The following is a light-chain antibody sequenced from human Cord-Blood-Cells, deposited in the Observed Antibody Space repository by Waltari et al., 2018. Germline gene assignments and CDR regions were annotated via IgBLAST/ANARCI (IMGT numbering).Light chain of an antibody. CDR1: SRDVGGYNY. CDR3: SSYTSSSTLV. Sequence: QSALTQPASGSGSPGQSITISCTGTSRDVGGYNYVPWYQQHPGKAPKLMIYDVSNRPSGVSNRFSGSKSGNTASLTISGLQAEDEADYYCSSYTSSSTLVFGTGTKVTVL. J-gene: IGLJ1*01. CDR2: DVS. V-gene: IGLV2-14*01.